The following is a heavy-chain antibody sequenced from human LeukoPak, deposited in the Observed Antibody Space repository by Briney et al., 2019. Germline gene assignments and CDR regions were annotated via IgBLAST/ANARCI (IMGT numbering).Heavy chain of an antibody. J-gene: IGHJ4*02. CDR2: IHSSGST. D-gene: IGHD6-19*01. CDR1: GVTFNNYH. CDR3: ARRDISSGWSFDS. Sequence: SETLSLTCTVSGVTFNNYHRSWIRQPAGKGLEWIAQIHSSGSTNYNPPLKSRVTMSIDTPENQLSLTLTSVNAADAAVYYCARRDISSGWSFDSWGQGTLVTVSS. V-gene: IGHV4-4*07.